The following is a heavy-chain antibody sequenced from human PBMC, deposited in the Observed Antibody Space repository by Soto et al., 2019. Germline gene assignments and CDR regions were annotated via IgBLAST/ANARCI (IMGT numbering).Heavy chain of an antibody. Sequence: PWESLKISCKGSGYSFTSYWIGWVRQMPVKGLEWMGIIYPGDSDTRYSPSFQGQVTISADKSISTAYLQWSSLKASDTAIYYCARPGGTSWQQLERWGQGTPVTVSS. CDR1: GYSFTSYW. J-gene: IGHJ4*02. CDR2: IYPGDSDT. D-gene: IGHD6-13*01. CDR3: ARPGGTSWQQLER. V-gene: IGHV5-51*01.